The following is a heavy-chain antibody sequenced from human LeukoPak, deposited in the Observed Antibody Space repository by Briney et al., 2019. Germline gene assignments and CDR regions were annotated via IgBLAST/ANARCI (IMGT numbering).Heavy chain of an antibody. V-gene: IGHV3-9*01. CDR1: GFTFDDYA. J-gene: IGHJ6*02. Sequence: GGSLRLSCAASGFTFDDYAMHWVRQAPGKGLEWVSGISWNSGSIGYADSVKGRFTISRDNAKNSLYLQMNSLRAEDTALYYRAKVQDCSSTSCYSTYYYGMDVWGQGTTVTVSS. CDR2: ISWNSGSI. CDR3: AKVQDCSSTSCYSTYYYGMDV. D-gene: IGHD2-2*01.